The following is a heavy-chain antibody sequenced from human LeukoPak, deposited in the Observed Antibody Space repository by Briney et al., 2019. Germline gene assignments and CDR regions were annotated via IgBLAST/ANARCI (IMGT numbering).Heavy chain of an antibody. CDR3: ARTARLFDS. CDR1: GDSTRGSY. J-gene: IGHJ5*01. Sequence: SETLSLTCTVSGDSTRGSYWSWIRQPPGKGLECIGYITAGGDTNYNPSLNSRVTMSMDTSKNQFSLRINSMTVADTAIYYCARTARLFDSWGQGILVIVSS. CDR2: ITAGGDT. V-gene: IGHV4-4*09.